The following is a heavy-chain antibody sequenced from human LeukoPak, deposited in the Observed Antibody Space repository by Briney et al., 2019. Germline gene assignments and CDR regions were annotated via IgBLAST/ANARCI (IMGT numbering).Heavy chain of an antibody. CDR3: TTDPLLGM. J-gene: IGHJ4*02. CDR2: IKSKIDGGTA. CDR1: GFTFSNAW. Sequence: PGGSLRLSCAASGFTFSNAWMSWVRQAPGKGLEWVGRIKSKIDGGTADYAAPVKGRFTISRDDSKDMLYLQMSGLKTEDTAVYYCTTDPLLGMGGQGTLVTVSS. V-gene: IGHV3-15*01. D-gene: IGHD3-3*01.